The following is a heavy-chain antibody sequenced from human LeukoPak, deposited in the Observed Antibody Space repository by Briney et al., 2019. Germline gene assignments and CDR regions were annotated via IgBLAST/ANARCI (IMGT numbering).Heavy chain of an antibody. CDR2: ISSSGSTI. D-gene: IGHD1/OR15-1a*01. CDR3: ARSGGGEQTPYYYYYYGMDV. V-gene: IGHV3-48*01. CDR1: GITFSSYS. Sequence: PGGSLRLSCAASGITFSSYSMNWVRQAPGKGLEWLSYISSSGSTIYFADSVKGRFTISRDNAKNSLYLQMNSLRAEDTAVYYCARSGGGEQTPYYYYYYGMDVWGRGTTVTVSS. J-gene: IGHJ6*02.